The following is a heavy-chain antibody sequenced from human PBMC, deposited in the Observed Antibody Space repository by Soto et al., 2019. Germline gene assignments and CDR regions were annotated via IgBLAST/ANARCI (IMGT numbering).Heavy chain of an antibody. CDR2: IYYSGST. CDR3: ARGQYVLRYFDWLFYFDY. D-gene: IGHD3-9*01. CDR1: GGSISSSSYY. V-gene: IGHV4-39*01. J-gene: IGHJ4*02. Sequence: PSETLSLTCTVSGGSISSSSYYWGWIRQPPGKGLVWIGCIYYSGSTSYNPSLKSRVTISVDTSKNQFSLKLSFVTAADTAMYYCARGQYVLRYFDWLFYFDYWGQGTLVTVSS.